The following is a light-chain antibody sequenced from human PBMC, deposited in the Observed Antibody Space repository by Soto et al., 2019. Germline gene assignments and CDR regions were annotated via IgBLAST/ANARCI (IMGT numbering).Light chain of an antibody. J-gene: IGKJ4*01. CDR2: GTS. V-gene: IGKV4-1*01. CDR1: QSVLYSSNNKNY. Sequence: DIVMTQSPDSLAVSLGERATINCKSSQSVLYSSNNKNYLAWYQQKPGQTPSLLIYGTSTRANGVPARFSASGAGTEFTLTISSLQSEDFAVYYCQQYNNWPLTFGGGTKVEIK. CDR3: QQYNNWPLT.